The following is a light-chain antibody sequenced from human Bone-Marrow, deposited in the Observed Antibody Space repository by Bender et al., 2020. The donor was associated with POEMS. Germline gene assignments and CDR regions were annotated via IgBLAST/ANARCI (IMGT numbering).Light chain of an antibody. CDR3: FPYTASNTDV. Sequence: QSALTQPASVSGSPGQSITISCTGTTNDVGGYKYVSWYQQHPGKAPKLMIYDVSNRPSGVSDRFSGSKSGNTASLTISGLQADDEADYYCFPYTASNTDVFGTGTKVTVL. CDR2: DVS. J-gene: IGLJ1*01. CDR1: TNDVGGYKY. V-gene: IGLV2-14*03.